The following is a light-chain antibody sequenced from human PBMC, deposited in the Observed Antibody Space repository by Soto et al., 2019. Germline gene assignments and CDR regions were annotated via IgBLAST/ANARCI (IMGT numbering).Light chain of an antibody. CDR2: TNN. J-gene: IGLJ3*02. Sequence: QSVLTQPASASGTPGQRVTIFCSGDSSNIGSNYVYCYQQLPGTAPKLLIYTNNQRPSGVPDRFSGSKSGTSASLAVSGIRSEDEADYYCVAWHDIKSRWVFGGGTKLTVL. V-gene: IGLV1-47*01. CDR1: SSNIGSNY. CDR3: VAWHDIKSRWV.